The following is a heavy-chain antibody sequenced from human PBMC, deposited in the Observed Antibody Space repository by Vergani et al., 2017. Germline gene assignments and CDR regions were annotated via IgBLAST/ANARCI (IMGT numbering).Heavy chain of an antibody. CDR1: GYTFTSYY. D-gene: IGHD6-19*01. CDR3: ARGAYSGGWPQRARSFDY. J-gene: IGHJ4*02. CDR2: INPSGGST. V-gene: IGHV1-46*03. Sequence: QVQLVQSGAEVKKPGSSVKVSCKASGYTFTSYYMHWVRQAPGQGLEWMGIINPSGGSTSYAQKFQGRVTMTRDTSTSTVYMELSSLRSEDTAVYYCARGAYSGGWPQRARSFDYGGQGSLVTV.